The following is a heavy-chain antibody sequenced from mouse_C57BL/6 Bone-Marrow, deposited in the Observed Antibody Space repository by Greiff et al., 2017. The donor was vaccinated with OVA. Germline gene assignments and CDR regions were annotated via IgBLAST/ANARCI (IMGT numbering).Heavy chain of an antibody. CDR1: GFSLTSYA. J-gene: IGHJ3*01. CDR2: IWTGGGT. CDR3: ARNDDGYYSAWFAY. Sequence: VMLVESGPGLVAPSQSLSITCTVSGFSLTSYAISWVRQPPGKGLEWLGVIWTGGGTNYNSALKSRLSISKDNSKSQVFLKMNSLQTDDTARYYCARNDDGYYSAWFAYWGQGTLVTVSA. V-gene: IGHV2-9-1*01. D-gene: IGHD2-3*01.